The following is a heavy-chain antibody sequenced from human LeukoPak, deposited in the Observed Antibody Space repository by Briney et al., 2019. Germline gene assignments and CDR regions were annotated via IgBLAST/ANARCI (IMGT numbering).Heavy chain of an antibody. CDR1: GFTFSSYA. D-gene: IGHD3-10*01. CDR2: ISGSGGST. V-gene: IGHV3-23*01. CDR3: AKDRATMVRGVMGNWFDP. J-gene: IGHJ5*02. Sequence: GGSLRLSCAASGFTFSSYAMSWVRQAPGKGLEWVSAISGSGGSTYYADSVKGRFTISRDNSKNTLYLQMNSLRAEDTAVYYCAKDRATMVRGVMGNWFDPWGQGTLVTVSS.